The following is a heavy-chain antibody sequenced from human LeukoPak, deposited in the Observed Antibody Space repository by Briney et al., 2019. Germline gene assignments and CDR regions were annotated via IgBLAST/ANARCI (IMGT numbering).Heavy chain of an antibody. Sequence: PGGSLRLSCAASGFTFSSYAMSWVRQAPGKGLEWVSGISGSGGSTYYADSVKGRFTISRDNAKNSLYLQMNSLRAEDTAVYYCARGWDRQQLVHWGQGTLVTVSS. J-gene: IGHJ4*02. CDR2: ISGSGGST. CDR1: GFTFSSYA. D-gene: IGHD6-13*01. V-gene: IGHV3-23*01. CDR3: ARGWDRQQLVH.